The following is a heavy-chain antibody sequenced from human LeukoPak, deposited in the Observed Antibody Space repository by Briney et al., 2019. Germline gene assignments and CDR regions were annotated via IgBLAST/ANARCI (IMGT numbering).Heavy chain of an antibody. V-gene: IGHV4-61*01. J-gene: IGHJ6*02. CDR2: IYYSGST. CDR3: ARGGRVATYYYYGMDV. CDR1: GGSVSSGSYY. D-gene: IGHD1-26*01. Sequence: SETLSLTCTVSGGSVSSGSYYWTWIRQPPGKGLEWIGYIYYSGSTSYNPSLKSRVTISINTSNNQFSLKLSSVTAADTAVYYCARGGRVATYYYYGMDVWGQGTTVTVSS.